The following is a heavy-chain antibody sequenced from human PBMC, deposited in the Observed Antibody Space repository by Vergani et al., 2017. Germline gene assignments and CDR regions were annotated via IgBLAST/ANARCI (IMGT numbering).Heavy chain of an antibody. Sequence: QLQLQESGSGLVKPSQTLSLTCAVSGDSITNGGFSWNWIRQPPGKGPEWIGYIFPSGNSDYNPSLKNRVSISLGKSKNQFSLWVNSVTAADTAVYFCARASLRALVGYYYYMDVWGKGKTVVVSS. D-gene: IGHD3-16*02. J-gene: IGHJ6*03. CDR1: GDSITNGGFS. V-gene: IGHV4-30-2*01. CDR2: IFPSGNS. CDR3: ARASLRALVGYYYYMDV.